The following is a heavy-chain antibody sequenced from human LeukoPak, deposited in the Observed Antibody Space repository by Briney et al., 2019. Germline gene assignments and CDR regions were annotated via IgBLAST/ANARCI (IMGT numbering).Heavy chain of an antibody. CDR1: GFTFSNFG. V-gene: IGHV3-23*01. D-gene: IGHD3-22*01. Sequence: GGSLRLSCAASGFTFSNFGIHWVRQSPGKGLEWVSAISSSGGGTYYADSVKGRFTISRDNSKNTVYLQMNSLRAEDTAVYYCAKVPTYYYDSSGYPIYWGQGTLVTVSS. CDR3: AKVPTYYYDSSGYPIY. CDR2: ISSSGGGT. J-gene: IGHJ4*02.